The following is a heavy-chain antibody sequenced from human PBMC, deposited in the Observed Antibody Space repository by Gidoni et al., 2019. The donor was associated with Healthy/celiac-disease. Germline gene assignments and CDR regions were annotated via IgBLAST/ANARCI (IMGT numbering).Heavy chain of an antibody. J-gene: IGHJ4*02. CDR2: IYPGDSDT. CDR3: ARRRGRELLEYFDY. D-gene: IGHD1-26*01. CDR1: ASSLTSYW. V-gene: IGHV5-51*01. Sequence: VPLVQPRAPVQQPGASLKLPCQRPASSLTSYWLGWVRQMPGKGLEWMGIIYPGDSDTRYSPSFQGQVTISADKSISTAYLQWSSLKASDTAMYYCARRRGRELLEYFDYWGQGTLVTVSS.